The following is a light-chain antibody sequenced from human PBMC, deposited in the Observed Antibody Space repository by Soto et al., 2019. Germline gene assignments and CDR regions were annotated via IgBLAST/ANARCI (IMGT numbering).Light chain of an antibody. CDR1: SSDIGTYNS. CDR2: EVI. V-gene: IGLV2-14*01. Sequence: QSALTQPASVSGSPGQSITISCTGTSSDIGTYNSVSWYQHHPGKAPKLLIFEVIDRPSGVSDRFSGSKSGNTASLTISGLQPEDEADYYCGSYTSTYTLVFGGGTKRTVL. J-gene: IGLJ3*02. CDR3: GSYTSTYTLV.